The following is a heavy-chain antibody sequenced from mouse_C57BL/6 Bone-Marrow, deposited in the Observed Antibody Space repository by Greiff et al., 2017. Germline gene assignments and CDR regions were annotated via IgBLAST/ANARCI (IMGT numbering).Heavy chain of an antibody. V-gene: IGHV14-4*01. CDR1: GFNIKDDY. D-gene: IGHD1-1*01. J-gene: IGHJ3*01. CDR2: IDPENGDT. Sequence: EVQLQQSGAELVRPGASVQLSCTASGFNIKDDYMHWVKQRPEQGLEWIGWIDPENGDTEYASKFQGKATITADTSSNTAYLQLSSLTSEDTAVYYCTTIPNLFFAYWGQGTLVTVSA. CDR3: TTIPNLFFAY.